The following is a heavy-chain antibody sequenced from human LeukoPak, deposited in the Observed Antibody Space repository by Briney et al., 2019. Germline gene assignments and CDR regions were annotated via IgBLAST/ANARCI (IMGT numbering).Heavy chain of an antibody. CDR1: GGSISSGSYY. V-gene: IGHV4-61*01. CDR3: ARVRPRVTKVLNDAFDI. D-gene: IGHD4-17*01. Sequence: PSETLSLTCTVSGGSISSGSYYWSWIRQPPGKGLEWIGYIYYSGSTNYNPSLKSRVTISVDTSKNQFSLKLSSVTAADTAVYYCARVRPRVTKVLNDAFDIWGQGTMVTVSS. CDR2: IYYSGST. J-gene: IGHJ3*02.